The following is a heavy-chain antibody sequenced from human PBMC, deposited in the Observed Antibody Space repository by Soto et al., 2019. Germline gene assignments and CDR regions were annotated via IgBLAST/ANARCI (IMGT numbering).Heavy chain of an antibody. CDR1: GFTFSNAW. J-gene: IGHJ4*02. V-gene: IGHV3-15*01. CDR3: TVNPDYYDSSGYYRGPYPFDY. CDR2: IKSKTDGGTT. Sequence: GGSLRLSCAASGFTFSNAWMSWVRQAPGKGLEWVGRIKSKTDGGTTDYAAPVKGRFTISRDDSKNTLYLQMSSLKTGDTAVYYCTVNPDYYDSSGYYRGPYPFDYWGQGTLVTVSS. D-gene: IGHD3-22*01.